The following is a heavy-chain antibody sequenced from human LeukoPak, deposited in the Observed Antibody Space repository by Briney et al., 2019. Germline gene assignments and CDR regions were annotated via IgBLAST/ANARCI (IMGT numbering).Heavy chain of an antibody. V-gene: IGHV3-30-3*01. Sequence: PGGSLRLSCAASGFTFSSYAMHWVRQAPGKGLEWVAVISYDGSNKYYADSVKGRFTISRDNSKNTLYLQMNSLRAEDTAVYYYARGVSSGWYEYWGQGTLVTVSS. CDR1: GFTFSSYA. J-gene: IGHJ4*02. CDR3: ARGVSSGWYEY. D-gene: IGHD6-19*01. CDR2: ISYDGSNK.